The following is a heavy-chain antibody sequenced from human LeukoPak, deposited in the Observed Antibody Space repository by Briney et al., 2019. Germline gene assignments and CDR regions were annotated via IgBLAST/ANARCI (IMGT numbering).Heavy chain of an antibody. V-gene: IGHV3-21*01. CDR1: GFTLSSYS. CDR3: AILGYCSSTSCPDDAFDI. J-gene: IGHJ3*02. CDR2: ISSSSSYI. D-gene: IGHD2-2*01. Sequence: GGSLRLSCAASGFTLSSYSMNWVRQAPGKGLEWVSSISSSSSYIYYADSVKGRFTISRDNAKNSLYLQMNSLRAEDTAVYYCAILGYCSSTSCPDDAFDIWGQGTMVTVSS.